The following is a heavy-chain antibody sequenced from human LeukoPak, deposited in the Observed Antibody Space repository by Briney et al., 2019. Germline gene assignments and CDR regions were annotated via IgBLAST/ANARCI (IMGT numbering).Heavy chain of an antibody. J-gene: IGHJ4*02. CDR3: AKDKAGTIVWYGRWAIGLFDY. CDR1: GXNFDAYA. Sequence: PGGSLRLSCAASGXNFDAYAMHWVRQAPGEGLQWISLISADGGSTYYADSVKGRFTISRDNSRNSLYLQMNSLTTEDTAFYYCAKDKAGTIVWYGRWAIGLFDYWGQGTLLTVSS. D-gene: IGHD6-13*01. CDR2: ISADGGST. V-gene: IGHV3-43*02.